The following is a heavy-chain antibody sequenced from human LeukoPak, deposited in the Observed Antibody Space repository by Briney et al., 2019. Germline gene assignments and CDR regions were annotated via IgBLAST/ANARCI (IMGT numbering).Heavy chain of an antibody. CDR2: ISAYDGNT. Sequence: ASVKVSCKASGYTFTSYGISWVRQAPGQGLEWMGWISAYDGNTNYAQKLQGRVTMTTDTSTSTAYMELRSLRSDDTAVYYCARALSGYYYFDYWGQGTLVTVSS. D-gene: IGHD3-22*01. J-gene: IGHJ4*02. CDR1: GYTFTSYG. CDR3: ARALSGYYYFDY. V-gene: IGHV1-18*01.